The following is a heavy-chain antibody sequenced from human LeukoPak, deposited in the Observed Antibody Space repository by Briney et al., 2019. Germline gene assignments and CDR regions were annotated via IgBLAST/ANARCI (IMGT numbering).Heavy chain of an antibody. CDR2: IKQDGSEK. CDR3: ARSARLMKGVVEVTALDD. CDR1: GFTFSSYW. Sequence: GGSLRLSCAASGFTFSSYWMSWVRQAPGKGLEWVANIKQDGSEKYYVDSVKGRFTISRDNAKNSLYLQMNSLRAEDTAVYYCARSARLMKGVVEVTALDDWGQGTLVTVSS. D-gene: IGHD3-3*01. V-gene: IGHV3-7*01. J-gene: IGHJ4*02.